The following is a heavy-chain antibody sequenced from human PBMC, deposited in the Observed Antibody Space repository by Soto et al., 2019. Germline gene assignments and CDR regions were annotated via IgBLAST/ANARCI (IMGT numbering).Heavy chain of an antibody. V-gene: IGHV4-59*01. D-gene: IGHD4-17*01. CDR1: GGSISSYY. CDR2: IYYSGRT. J-gene: IGHJ4*02. CDR3: ARRYGASFDY. Sequence: PSETLSLTCTVSGGSISSYYWSWIRQPPGKGLEWIGYIYYSGRTNYNPSIKSRVTISVDTSKNHFSLKLSSVTAADTAVYYCARRYGASFDYWGQGTLVTVSS.